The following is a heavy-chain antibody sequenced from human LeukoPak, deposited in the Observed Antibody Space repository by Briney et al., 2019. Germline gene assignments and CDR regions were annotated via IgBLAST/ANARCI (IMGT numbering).Heavy chain of an antibody. Sequence: GGSLRLSCAASGFTFSSYWMSWVRQAPGKGLEWVSYISSSGSTIYYVDSVKGRFTISRDSAKNSLFLQMNSLRAEDTAVYYCARGSSTVGYWGQGTLVTVSS. CDR1: GFTFSSYW. J-gene: IGHJ4*02. D-gene: IGHD6-13*01. V-gene: IGHV3-48*04. CDR2: ISSSGSTI. CDR3: ARGSSTVGY.